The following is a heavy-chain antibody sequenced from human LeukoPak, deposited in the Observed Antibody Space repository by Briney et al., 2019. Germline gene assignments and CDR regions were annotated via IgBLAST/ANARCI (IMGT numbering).Heavy chain of an antibody. J-gene: IGHJ4*02. CDR1: GGSVSSYY. CDR2: IYYSGST. D-gene: IGHD3-10*01. Sequence: PSETLTLTCTVSGGSVSSYYWSWIRQPPGKGLEWIGYIYYSGSTNYNPSLKSRVTISVDTSKNQFSLKLSSVTAADTAVYYCAREGYYGSGSYPIDYWGQGTLVTVSS. CDR3: AREGYYGSGSYPIDY. V-gene: IGHV4-59*02.